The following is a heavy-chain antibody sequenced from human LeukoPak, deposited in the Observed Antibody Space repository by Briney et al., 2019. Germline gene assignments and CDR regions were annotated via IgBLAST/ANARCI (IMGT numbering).Heavy chain of an antibody. V-gene: IGHV3-33*01. CDR1: GLIFNTYG. CDR2: IWFDGSIK. D-gene: IGHD6-19*01. CDR3: ASAAGPFDN. Sequence: GGSLRLSCAASGLIFNTYGMHWVRQAPGKGLEWVAVIWFDGSIKYYADSVKGRFTISRDNSKNTLYLQMYSLRAEDTALYYCASAAGPFDNWGQGTLVTVSS. J-gene: IGHJ4*02.